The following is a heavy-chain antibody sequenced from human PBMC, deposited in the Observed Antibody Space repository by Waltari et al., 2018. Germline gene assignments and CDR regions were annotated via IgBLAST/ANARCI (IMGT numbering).Heavy chain of an antibody. CDR2: MNPNSGNT. J-gene: IGHJ4*02. V-gene: IGHV1-8*02. D-gene: IGHD3-22*01. CDR1: GYTFTSYD. CDR3: ATGTRYDSSGYYLN. Sequence: QVQLVQSGAEVKKPGASVKVSCKASGYTFTSYDSNWVRQATGQGLEWMGWMNPNSGNTGYAQKFQGRVTMTEDTSTDTAYMELSSLRSEDTAVYYCATGTRYDSSGYYLNWGQGTLVTVSS.